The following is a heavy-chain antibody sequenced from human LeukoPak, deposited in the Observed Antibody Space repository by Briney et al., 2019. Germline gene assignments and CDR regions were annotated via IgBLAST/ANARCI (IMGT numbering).Heavy chain of an antibody. D-gene: IGHD4-17*01. CDR2: LYSGGAT. J-gene: IGHJ4*02. CDR3: ARGTTVKDFDY. Sequence: GESLRLSCAASGFTVSTYYMSWVRQTPGKGLQWVSVLYSGGATWYADSVEGRFTVSRDNSKNTLYLQMNSLRVEDTAVYYCARGTTVKDFDYWGQGTLVTVSS. CDR1: GFTVSTYY. V-gene: IGHV3-53*01.